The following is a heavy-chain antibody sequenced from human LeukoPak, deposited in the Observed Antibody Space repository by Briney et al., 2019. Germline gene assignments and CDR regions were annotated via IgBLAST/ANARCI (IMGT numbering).Heavy chain of an antibody. CDR2: INPKSGDT. D-gene: IGHD3-10*01. CDR1: GYSFTDYY. CDR3: TRHNYQFDFDS. Sequence: ASVKVSCKAYGYSFTDYYLHRMRQVPGQGLEWMGWINPKSGDTKYGQKFQGRVDMTRDTSISTIYVELSSLRSDDTAVYYCTRHNYQFDFDSWGQGTLVTVSS. V-gene: IGHV1-2*02. J-gene: IGHJ4*02.